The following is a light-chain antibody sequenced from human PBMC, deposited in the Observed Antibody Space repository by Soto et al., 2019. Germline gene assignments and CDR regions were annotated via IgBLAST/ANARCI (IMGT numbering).Light chain of an antibody. CDR3: QKYNSAPRT. CDR1: QGMSNY. V-gene: IGKV1-27*01. J-gene: IGKJ1*01. Sequence: DIQMTQSPSSLSASVADRVTITCRASQGMSNYLAWYQQKPGKVPKLLIYAASTLQSGVPSRFSGSGSGTDFTLTISSLQPEDVATYYCQKYNSAPRTFGQGTKVEIK. CDR2: AAS.